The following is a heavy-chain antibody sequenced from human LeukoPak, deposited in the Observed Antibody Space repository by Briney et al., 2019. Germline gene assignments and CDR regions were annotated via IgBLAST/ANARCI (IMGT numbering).Heavy chain of an antibody. CDR2: IYYSGGT. J-gene: IGHJ2*01. CDR3: ARVRQQLVPSYWYFDL. Sequence: PSETLSLTCTVSGGSISSYYWSWIRQPPGKGLEWIGYIYYSGGTNYNPSLKSRVTISVDTSKNQFSLKLSSVTAADTAVYYCARVRQQLVPSYWYFDLWGRGTLVTVSS. D-gene: IGHD6-13*01. CDR1: GGSISSYY. V-gene: IGHV4-59*01.